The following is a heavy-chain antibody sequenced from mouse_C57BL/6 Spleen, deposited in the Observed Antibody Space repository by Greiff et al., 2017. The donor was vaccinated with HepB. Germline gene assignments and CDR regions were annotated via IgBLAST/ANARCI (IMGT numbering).Heavy chain of an antibody. D-gene: IGHD1-1*01. V-gene: IGHV1-26*01. CDR3: ARYVFITTVVATYYYAMDY. CDR2: INPNNGGT. Sequence: EVQLQQSGPELVKPGASVKISCKASGYTFTDYYMNWVKQSHGKSLEWIGDINPNNGGTSYNQKFKGKATLTVDKSSSTAYMELRSLTSEDSAVYYCARYVFITTVVATYYYAMDYWGQGTSVTVSS. J-gene: IGHJ4*01. CDR1: GYTFTDYY.